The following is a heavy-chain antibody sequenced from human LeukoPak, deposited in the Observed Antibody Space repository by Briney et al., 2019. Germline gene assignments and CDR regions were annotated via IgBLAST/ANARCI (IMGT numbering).Heavy chain of an antibody. J-gene: IGHJ4*02. CDR3: ARAGGELPDY. D-gene: IGHD1-26*01. V-gene: IGHV4-38-2*02. CDR1: GYSISSGYY. Sequence: PSETLSLTCIVSGYSISSGYYWGWIRQPPGKGLEWIGNIHHSGSTYYNPSLKSRVTISVDTSKNQLSLKLSSVTAADTAVYYCARAGGELPDYWGQGTLVTVSS. CDR2: IHHSGST.